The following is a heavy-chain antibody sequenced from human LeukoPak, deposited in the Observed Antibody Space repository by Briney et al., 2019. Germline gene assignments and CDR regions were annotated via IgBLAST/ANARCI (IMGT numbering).Heavy chain of an antibody. CDR3: ARDRTRIHL. V-gene: IGHV3-7*01. J-gene: IGHJ1*01. CDR2: INQDESDK. CDR1: GFTFSSYW. Sequence: PGGSLRLSCAASGFTFSSYWMSWVRQAPGKGLEWVANINQDESDKSYVDSVKGRFTISRDNAKNSLYLQMNTLRAEDTAVYYCARDRTRIHLWGQGTLVTVSS.